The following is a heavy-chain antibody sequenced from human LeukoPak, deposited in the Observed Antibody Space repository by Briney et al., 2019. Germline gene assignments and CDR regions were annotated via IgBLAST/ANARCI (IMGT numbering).Heavy chain of an antibody. CDR3: AGSAAGYYYYYGMDV. D-gene: IGHD6-13*01. J-gene: IGHJ6*02. CDR2: IYYIVSN. CDR1: GGSISSYY. V-gene: IGHV4-59*08. Sequence: SETLSLTCTVSGGSISSYYWSWIRQPPGKGLEWVGYIYYIVSNNYNPSLKSRVTISVDTSKNQFSLKLSSVTAADTAVYYCAGSAAGYYYYYGMDVWGQGTTVTVSS.